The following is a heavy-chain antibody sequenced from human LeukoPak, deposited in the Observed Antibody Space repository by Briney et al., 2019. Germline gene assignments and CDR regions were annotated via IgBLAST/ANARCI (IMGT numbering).Heavy chain of an antibody. CDR2: ISYDGINK. CDR3: ARGSRNAFDI. J-gene: IGHJ3*02. CDR1: VSEFVFSNYG. Sequence: GGSLRLSCAASVSEFVFSNYGMHWVRQAPGKGLEWVAVISYDGINKYYADSVKGRFTISRDNAKNSLYLQMNSLRDEDTAVYYCARGSRNAFDIWGQGTMVTVSS. V-gene: IGHV3-33*08.